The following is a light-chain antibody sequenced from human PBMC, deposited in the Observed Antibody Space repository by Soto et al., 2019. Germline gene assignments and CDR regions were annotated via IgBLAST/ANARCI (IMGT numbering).Light chain of an antibody. CDR1: QSISSY. J-gene: IGKJ1*01. CDR3: QQYNTYST. Sequence: DIQMTQSPSTLSASVGDRVTITCRASQSISSYLAWYRQRPGKAPKLLIYKASSLDSGVPSRFSGSGSGTEFTLTINSLQPDDFANYYCQQYNTYSTFGQGTKVEIK. CDR2: KAS. V-gene: IGKV1-5*03.